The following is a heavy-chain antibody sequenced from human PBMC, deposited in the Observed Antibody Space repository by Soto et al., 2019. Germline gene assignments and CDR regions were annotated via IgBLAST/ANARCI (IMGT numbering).Heavy chain of an antibody. CDR2: IWYAGSNK. Sequence: QVQLVESGGGVVQPGRSLRLSCAASGFTFSSYGMHWVRQAPAKGLERVAVIWYAGSNKYYADSVKGRFSISRDNSKKTLYLQMNRLRAAKTAVYYCARGSGSGYYFDYWGQGTLVSVS. V-gene: IGHV3-33*01. J-gene: IGHJ4*02. D-gene: IGHD3-22*01. CDR1: GFTFSSYG. CDR3: ARGSGSGYYFDY.